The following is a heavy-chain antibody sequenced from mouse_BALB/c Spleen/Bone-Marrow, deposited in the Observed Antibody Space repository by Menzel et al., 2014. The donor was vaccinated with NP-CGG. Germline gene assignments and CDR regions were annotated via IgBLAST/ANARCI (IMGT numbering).Heavy chain of an antibody. CDR1: GFTFSNFA. D-gene: IGHD2-4*01. V-gene: IGHV5-6-5*01. CDR3: ARGYDYDFDY. CDR2: ISSGGSA. J-gene: IGHJ2*01. Sequence: EVHLVESGGGLVKPGGSLKLSCAASGFTFSNFAMSWVRRTPDKRLEGVASISSGGSAYYPDSVKGRLSISRDNARDILFLQMSSLRSEDTAMYYCARGYDYDFDYWGQGTTLTVSS.